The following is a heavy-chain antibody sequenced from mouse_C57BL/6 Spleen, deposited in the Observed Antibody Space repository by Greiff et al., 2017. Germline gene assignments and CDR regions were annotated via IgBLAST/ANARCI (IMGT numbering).Heavy chain of an antibody. V-gene: IGHV1-82*01. CDR1: GYAFSSSW. D-gene: IGHD1-1*01. CDR2: IYPGDGDT. Sequence: QVQLQQSGPELVKPGASVKISCKASGYAFSSSWMNWVKQRPGKGLEWIGRIYPGDGDTNYNGKFKGKATLTADKSSSTAYMQRSSLTSEDSAVYFCARSITTVVAGYFDVWGTGTTVTVSS. CDR3: ARSITTVVAGYFDV. J-gene: IGHJ1*03.